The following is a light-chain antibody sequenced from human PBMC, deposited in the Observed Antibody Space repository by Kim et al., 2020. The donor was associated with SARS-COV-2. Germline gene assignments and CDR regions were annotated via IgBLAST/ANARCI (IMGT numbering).Light chain of an antibody. J-gene: IGKJ4*01. Sequence: LSPGERATISCRASQSISSYLAWYQQKPGQAPRLLIYDASKRATGIPARFSGSGSGTDFTLNISSLEPEDSAVYYCKHRSNWPLTFGGGTKVEIK. V-gene: IGKV3-11*01. CDR2: DAS. CDR3: KHRSNWPLT. CDR1: QSISSY.